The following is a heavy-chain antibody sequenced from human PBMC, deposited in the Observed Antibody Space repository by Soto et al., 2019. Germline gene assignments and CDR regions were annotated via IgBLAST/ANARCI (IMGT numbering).Heavy chain of an antibody. D-gene: IGHD2-21*01. V-gene: IGHV1-18*01. CDR3: AKSLVFVDHAYMDV. CDR1: GYTFTSYG. CDR2: ISAYNGNT. Sequence: ASVKVSCKASGYTFTSYGISWVRQAPGQGLEWMGWISAYNGNTNYAQKLQGRVTMTADTSTQTVYMELRSLRSEDTALYYCAKSLVFVDHAYMDVWGKGTTVTVSS. J-gene: IGHJ6*03.